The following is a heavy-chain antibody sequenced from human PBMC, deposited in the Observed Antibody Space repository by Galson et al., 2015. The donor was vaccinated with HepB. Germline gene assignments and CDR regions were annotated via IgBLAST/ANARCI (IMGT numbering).Heavy chain of an antibody. J-gene: IGHJ3*02. CDR1: GFTFSDYN. Sequence: SLRLSCAASGFTFSDYNLIWVRQAPGKGLEWVSSISRSGTYIYYRDSVKGRFTISRDNAKNSLYLQMNSLRAEDTALYYCARREVGATQGHDAFDIWGQGTMVTVSS. D-gene: IGHD1-26*01. CDR2: ISRSGTYI. CDR3: ARREVGATQGHDAFDI. V-gene: IGHV3-21*01.